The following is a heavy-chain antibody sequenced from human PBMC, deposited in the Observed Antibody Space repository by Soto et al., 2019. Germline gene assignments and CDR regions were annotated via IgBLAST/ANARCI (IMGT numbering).Heavy chain of an antibody. CDR1: GFTFSGSA. J-gene: IGHJ6*02. V-gene: IGHV3-73*01. CDR2: IRSKANSYAT. D-gene: IGHD1-26*01. CDR3: TRHLQWELPRIDYYYDGMDV. Sequence: GGSLRLSCAASGFTFSGSAMHWVRQASGKGLEWVGRIRSKANSYATAYAASVKGRFTISRDDSKNTAYLQMNSLKTEDTAVYYCTRHLQWELPRIDYYYDGMDVWGQGTTVTVSS.